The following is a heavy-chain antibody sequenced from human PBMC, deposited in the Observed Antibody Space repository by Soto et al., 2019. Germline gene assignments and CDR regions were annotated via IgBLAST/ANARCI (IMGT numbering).Heavy chain of an antibody. V-gene: IGHV3-53*01. CDR2: IYSGGST. J-gene: IGHJ3*02. Sequence: EVHLVESGGGLIQPGGSLRLSCAASGFTVSSNYMSWVRQAPGKGLEWVSVIYSGGSTSYADSVKGRFTISRDNSKNTLYLQMNSLRAEETAVYYCVRESSSTNAFDIWGQGTMVTVSS. CDR3: VRESSSTNAFDI. CDR1: GFTVSSNY. D-gene: IGHD6-6*01.